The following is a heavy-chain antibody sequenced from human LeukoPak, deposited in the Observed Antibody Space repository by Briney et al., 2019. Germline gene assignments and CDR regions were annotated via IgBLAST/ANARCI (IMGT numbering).Heavy chain of an antibody. V-gene: IGHV4-59*01. CDR1: GGSISSYY. Sequence: PSETLSLTCIVSGGSISSYYWSWIRQPPGKGLEWIGYIYYSGSTNYNPSLRSRVTISVDTSKNQFSLKLSSVTAADTAVYYCASTNYDSSGYYFDYWGQGTLVTVSS. D-gene: IGHD3-22*01. J-gene: IGHJ4*02. CDR3: ASTNYDSSGYYFDY. CDR2: IYYSGST.